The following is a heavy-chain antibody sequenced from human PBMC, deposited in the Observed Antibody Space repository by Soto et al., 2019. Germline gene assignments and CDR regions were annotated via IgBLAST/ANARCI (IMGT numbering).Heavy chain of an antibody. V-gene: IGHV3-7*01. CDR2: INQDGSEI. D-gene: IGHD6-13*01. Sequence: PGGSLRLSCVASGLTFSCYWVKWVRQAPGKGLEWVANINQDGSEIYYVDSVKGRFTISRDNAKNSVYQQMNSLRAEDTAVYYCVRAVAAAGSFWGQGILVTVSS. CDR3: VRAVAAAGSF. CDR1: GLTFSCYW. J-gene: IGHJ4*02.